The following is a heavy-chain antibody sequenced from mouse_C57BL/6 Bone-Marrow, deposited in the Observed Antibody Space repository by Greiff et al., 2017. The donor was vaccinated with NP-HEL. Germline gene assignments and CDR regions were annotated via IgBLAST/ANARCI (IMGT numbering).Heavy chain of an antibody. D-gene: IGHD1-1*01. CDR3: ARWTVVARYCEV. CDR1: GYAFSSSW. V-gene: IGHV1-82*01. Sequence: QVQLQQSGPELVKPGASVKISCKASGYAFSSSWMNWVKQRPGKGLEWIGRIYPGDGDTNYNGKFKGKATLTADKSSSTAYMQLSSLTSEDSAVYFCARWTVVARYCEVWGTGTTVTVSS. CDR2: IYPGDGDT. J-gene: IGHJ1*03.